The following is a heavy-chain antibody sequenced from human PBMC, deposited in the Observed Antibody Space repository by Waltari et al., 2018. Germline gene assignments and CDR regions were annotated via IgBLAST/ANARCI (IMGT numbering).Heavy chain of an antibody. Sequence: QVQLVQSGAEVKKPGASVKVSCKVSGYTLTELSMHWVRQAPGEGLEWMGGFDPEGGETIYAQKFHGRVTMTEDTSTDTAYMELSSLRSEDTAVYYCATATRSGSYYSNWFDPWGQGTLVTVSS. J-gene: IGHJ5*02. V-gene: IGHV1-24*01. D-gene: IGHD3-10*01. CDR2: FDPEGGET. CDR3: ATATRSGSYYSNWFDP. CDR1: GYTLTELS.